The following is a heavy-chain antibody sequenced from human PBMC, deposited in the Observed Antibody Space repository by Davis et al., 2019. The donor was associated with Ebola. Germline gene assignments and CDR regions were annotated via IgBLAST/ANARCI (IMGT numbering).Heavy chain of an antibody. V-gene: IGHV3-13*01. D-gene: IGHD3-22*01. J-gene: IGHJ6*04. CDR2: IGRADDT. Sequence: GESLKISCAASGFTFSSYWMSWVRQFPGEGLEWVSAIGRADDTYYAGSVKGRFTISRDDAKNSLYLQMNGLRAGDTAVYYCARELPYSSGGHNLYGLDVWGKGTTVTVSS. CDR1: GFTFSSYW. CDR3: ARELPYSSGGHNLYGLDV.